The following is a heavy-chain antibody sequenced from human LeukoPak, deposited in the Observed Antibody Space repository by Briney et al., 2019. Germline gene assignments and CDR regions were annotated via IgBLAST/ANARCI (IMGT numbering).Heavy chain of an antibody. CDR3: ATALVGANVY. CDR1: GFTFSSYA. J-gene: IGHJ4*02. CDR2: ISYDGSNK. D-gene: IGHD1-26*01. V-gene: IGHV3-30-3*01. Sequence: GRSLRLSCAASGFTFSSYAMHWVRQAPGKGLEWVAVISYDGSNKYYADSVKGRFTISRDKSKNTLYLQMNSLRAEDTAVYYCATALVGANVYWGQGTLVTVSS.